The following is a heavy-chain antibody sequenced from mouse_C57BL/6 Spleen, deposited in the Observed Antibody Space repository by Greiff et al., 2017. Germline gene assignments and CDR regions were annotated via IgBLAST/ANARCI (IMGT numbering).Heavy chain of an antibody. CDR3: AIPYGNYWYFDV. CDR2: IYPGDGDT. Sequence: VQLQQSGAELVKPGASVKISCKASGYAFSSYWMNWVKQRPGKGLEWIGQIYPGDGDTNYNGKFKGKATLTADKSSSTAYMQRSSLTSEDSAVYFCAIPYGNYWYFDVWGTGTTVTVSS. J-gene: IGHJ1*03. D-gene: IGHD2-1*01. CDR1: GYAFSSYW. V-gene: IGHV1-80*01.